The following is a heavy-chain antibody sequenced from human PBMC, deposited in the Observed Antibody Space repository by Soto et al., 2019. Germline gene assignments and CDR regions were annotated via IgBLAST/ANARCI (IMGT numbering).Heavy chain of an antibody. V-gene: IGHV3-30-3*01. Sequence: QVQVVESGGGVVQPGRSLRLSCVASGFSFNGYAVNWVRQAPGKGLEWLTMIIHDATSKVYADSVRGRFITSRDTSMKTVYLQMNSLRVDDTAKYYCTRIGHGVSGGSGFDPWGQGTPVIVSS. D-gene: IGHD2-15*01. J-gene: IGHJ5*02. CDR1: GFSFNGYA. CDR2: IIHDATSK. CDR3: TRIGHGVSGGSGFDP.